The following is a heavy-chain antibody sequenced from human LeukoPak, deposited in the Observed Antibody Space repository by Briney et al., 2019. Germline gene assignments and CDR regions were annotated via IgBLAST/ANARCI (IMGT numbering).Heavy chain of an antibody. J-gene: IGHJ4*02. CDR3: ARGRGEMATMNYFDY. CDR2: IYHSGST. V-gene: IGHV4-30-2*01. Sequence: PSQTLSLTCADSGGSISSGGYSWSWIRQPPGKGLEWIGYIYHSGSTYYNPSLKSRVTISVDRSKNQFSLKLSSVTAADTAVYYCARGRGEMATMNYFDYWGQGTLVTVSS. D-gene: IGHD5-24*01. CDR1: GGSISSGGYS.